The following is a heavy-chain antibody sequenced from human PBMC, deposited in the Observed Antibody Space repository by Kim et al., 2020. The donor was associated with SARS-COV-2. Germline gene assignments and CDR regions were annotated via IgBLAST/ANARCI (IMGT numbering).Heavy chain of an antibody. CDR2: GGST. D-gene: IGHD6-6*01. CDR3: ARGLEFRS. J-gene: IGHJ4*02. Sequence: GGSTNYADSVKGRFTISRDNSKNTLYLQMNSLRAEDTAVYYCARGLEFRSRGQGTLVTVSS. V-gene: IGHV3-53*01.